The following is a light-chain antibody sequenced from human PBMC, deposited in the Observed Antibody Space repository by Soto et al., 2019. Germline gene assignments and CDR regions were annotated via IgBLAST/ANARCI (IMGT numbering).Light chain of an antibody. CDR1: SSDVGSYNL. V-gene: IGLV2-23*01. J-gene: IGLJ3*02. Sequence: QSALTQPASVSGSPGQSITISCTGTSSDVGSYNLVSWYQQHPGKAPKLMIYEGSKRPSGVSDRFSGSESGNTASLTISGLQAEDEADYYCCSFAGTTFWVFGGGTQLTVL. CDR2: EGS. CDR3: CSFAGTTFWV.